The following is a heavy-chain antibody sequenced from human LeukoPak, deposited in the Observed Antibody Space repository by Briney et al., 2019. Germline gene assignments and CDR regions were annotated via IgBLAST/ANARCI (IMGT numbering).Heavy chain of an antibody. Sequence: PSETLSLTCTVSGGSLSSYYRSWIRQPPGKGLEWIGYIYYSGSTNYNSSLKSRVTISVDTSKNQFSLKLSSVTAADTAVYYCASTRLYYYDSSGYNFDYWGQGTLVTVCS. CDR3: ASTRLYYYDSSGYNFDY. CDR2: IYYSGST. V-gene: IGHV4-59*08. CDR1: GGSLSSYY. J-gene: IGHJ4*02. D-gene: IGHD3-22*01.